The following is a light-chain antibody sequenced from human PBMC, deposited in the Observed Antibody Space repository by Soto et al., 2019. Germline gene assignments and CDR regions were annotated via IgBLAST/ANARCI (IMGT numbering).Light chain of an antibody. CDR1: SGHSSYA. V-gene: IGLV4-69*01. Sequence: QSVLTQSPSASSSLGASVRLTCTLSSGHSSYAIAWHQQQPEKGPRYLMKLNSDGSHSKGDGSPDRFSGSSSGAERYLTICRLQSEDEADYYCQTWGTVIQVFGGGTKLTVL. J-gene: IGLJ3*02. CDR3: QTWGTVIQV. CDR2: LNSDGSH.